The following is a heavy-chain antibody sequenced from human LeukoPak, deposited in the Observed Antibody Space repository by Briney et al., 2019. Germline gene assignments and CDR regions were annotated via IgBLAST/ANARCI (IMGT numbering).Heavy chain of an antibody. CDR1: GVTFSSYA. V-gene: IGHV1-69*01. J-gene: IGHJ4*02. CDR2: IIPIFGTA. Sequence: GSSVKVSCKASGVTFSSYAISWVRQAPGQGLEWMGGIIPIFGTANYAQKFQGRVTITADESTSTAYMELSSLRSEDTAVYYCARDSFPYCSGGSCWNYWGQGTLVTVSS. D-gene: IGHD2-15*01. CDR3: ARDSFPYCSGGSCWNY.